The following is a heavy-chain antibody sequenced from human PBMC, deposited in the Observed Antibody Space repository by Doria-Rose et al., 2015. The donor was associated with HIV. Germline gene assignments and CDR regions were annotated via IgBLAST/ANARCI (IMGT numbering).Heavy chain of an antibody. J-gene: IGHJ4*02. CDR2: IFSNDER. CDR3: ARIKSSRWYHKYYFDF. V-gene: IGHV2-26*01. D-gene: IGHD6-13*01. Sequence: SGPALVKPTETLTLTCTVSGVSLSSPGMGVSWIRQPPGKAPEWLANIFSNDERSYKPSLKSRLTISRGTSKSQVFLTMTDMDPVDTATYYCARIKSSRWYHKYYFDFWGQGTLVIVSA. CDR1: GVSLSSPGMG.